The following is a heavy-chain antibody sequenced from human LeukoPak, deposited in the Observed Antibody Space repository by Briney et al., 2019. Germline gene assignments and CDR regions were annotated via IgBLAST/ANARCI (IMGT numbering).Heavy chain of an antibody. CDR2: ISYDGSNK. CDR3: AKGESAYDSSFDY. Sequence: GGSLRLSCAASGFTFSSYGMHWVRQAPGKGPEWVAVISYDGSNKYYADSVKGRFTISRDNSKNTLYLQMNSLRAEDTAVYYCAKGESAYDSSFDYWGQGTLVTVSS. CDR1: GFTFSSYG. V-gene: IGHV3-30*18. D-gene: IGHD3-22*01. J-gene: IGHJ4*02.